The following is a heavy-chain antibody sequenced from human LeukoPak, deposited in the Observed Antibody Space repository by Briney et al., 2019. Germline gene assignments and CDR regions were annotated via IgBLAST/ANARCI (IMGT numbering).Heavy chain of an antibody. J-gene: IGHJ4*02. Sequence: PSETLSLTCTVSGGSISSYYWSWIRQPPGKGLEWIGYINYSGSTNYNPSLKSRVTISVDTSKNQFSLKVSSVTAADTAVYYCARDLGYDFWSGYGYWGQGTLVTVSS. CDR3: ARDLGYDFWSGYGY. V-gene: IGHV4-59*01. CDR2: INYSGST. D-gene: IGHD3-3*01. CDR1: GGSISSYY.